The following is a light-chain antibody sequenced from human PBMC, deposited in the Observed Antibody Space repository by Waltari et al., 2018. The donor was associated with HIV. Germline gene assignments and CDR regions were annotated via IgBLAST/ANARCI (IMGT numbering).Light chain of an antibody. CDR3: QSYDSSLSGWV. CDR2: CNN. CDR1: SSNIGAGYD. J-gene: IGLJ3*02. V-gene: IGLV1-40*01. Sequence: QSVLTQPPSVSGAPGQRVTISCTGSSSNIGAGYDVHWYQQLPGTAPKLLIYCNNKRPSGVPDRFSGSKSGTSASLAITGLQAEDEADYYCQSYDSSLSGWVFGGGTKLTVL.